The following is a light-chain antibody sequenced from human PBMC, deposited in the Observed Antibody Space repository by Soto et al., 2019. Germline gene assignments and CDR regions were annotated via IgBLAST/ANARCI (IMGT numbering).Light chain of an antibody. CDR3: QQYATSPTLT. CDR1: QSVSSSY. CDR2: GAT. V-gene: IGKV3-20*01. J-gene: IGKJ4*01. Sequence: EIVLTQSPGALSLSPGERATLSCRASQSVSSSYLAWYQQKPGQAPRLLIYGATNRATGCPDRFSGSGSGTDFTLTISRLEPEDFAVYFCQQYATSPTLTFGGGTKVEIK.